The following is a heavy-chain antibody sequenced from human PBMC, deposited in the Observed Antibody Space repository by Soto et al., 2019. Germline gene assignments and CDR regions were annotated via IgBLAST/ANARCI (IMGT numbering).Heavy chain of an antibody. CDR1: GFTFSSYW. D-gene: IGHD4-4*01. Sequence: GGSLRLSCAASGFTFSSYWMSWVRQAPGKGLEWVANIKQDGSEKYYVDSVKGRFTISRDNAKNSLYLQMNSLRAEDTAVYYCARVPGLDSNYGMFAFDIWGQGTMVTVS. V-gene: IGHV3-7*01. J-gene: IGHJ3*02. CDR3: ARVPGLDSNYGMFAFDI. CDR2: IKQDGSEK.